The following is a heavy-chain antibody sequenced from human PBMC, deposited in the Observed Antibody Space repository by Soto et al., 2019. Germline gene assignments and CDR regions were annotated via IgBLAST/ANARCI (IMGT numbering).Heavy chain of an antibody. D-gene: IGHD1-26*01. CDR2: INPSGGST. Sequence: GASVKVSCKASGYTFTSYYMHWVRQAPGQGLEWMGIINPSGGSTSYAQKFQGRVTMTRDTSTSTVYMELSSLRSEDTAVYYCVRDALVGATVDWFDTWGQGTLVTVSS. J-gene: IGHJ5*02. CDR1: GYTFTSYY. CDR3: VRDALVGATVDWFDT. V-gene: IGHV1-46*01.